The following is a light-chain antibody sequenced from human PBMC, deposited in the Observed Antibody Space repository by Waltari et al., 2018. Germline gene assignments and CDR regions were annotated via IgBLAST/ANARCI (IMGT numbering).Light chain of an antibody. J-gene: IGKJ3*01. CDR1: QSIGSW. CDR2: EAT. CDR3: QRYNSYPIT. Sequence: DIQMTQSPSTLSASVGDRVTITCRASQSIGSWLAWYQQKPGKAPKLLIYEATSLESGVPSRFIASGSFTEFTLTISSLQPYDFATYYCQRYNSYPITFGPGTKVDI. V-gene: IGKV1-5*03.